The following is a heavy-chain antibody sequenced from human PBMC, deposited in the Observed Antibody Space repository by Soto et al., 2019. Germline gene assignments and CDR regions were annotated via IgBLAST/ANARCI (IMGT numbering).Heavy chain of an antibody. J-gene: IGHJ4*02. D-gene: IGHD3-16*01. Sequence: GGSLRLSCEASGFTFRSHGIHWVRQAPGKGLEWVAVIWYDGSEKYYGDSVKGRFTISRDNSRNTAFLQMNSLRVEDTAIYYCVRWGPEKSIDYWGRGTLVTVSS. CDR2: IWYDGSEK. CDR1: GFTFRSHG. CDR3: VRWGPEKSIDY. V-gene: IGHV3-33*01.